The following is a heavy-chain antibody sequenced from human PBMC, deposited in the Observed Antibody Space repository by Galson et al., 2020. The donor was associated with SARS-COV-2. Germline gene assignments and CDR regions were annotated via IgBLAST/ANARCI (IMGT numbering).Heavy chain of an antibody. Sequence: SGPTLVKPTQTLTLTCTFSGFSLSTSAVGVGWIRQPPGKALEWLALIYWDDDKRHSPSLKSRLTITKDTSKNQVVLTMSNMDPVDTAPYYCALGRSTVTTLFFDYWGPGTLVTVSS. J-gene: IGHJ4*02. CDR3: ALGRSTVTTLFFDY. CDR2: IYWDDDK. D-gene: IGHD4-17*01. CDR1: GFSLSTSAVG. V-gene: IGHV2-5*02.